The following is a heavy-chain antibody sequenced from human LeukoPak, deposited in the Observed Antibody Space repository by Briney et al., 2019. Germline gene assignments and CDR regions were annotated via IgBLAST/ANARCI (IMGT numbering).Heavy chain of an antibody. Sequence: SVTVSCTASGGTFSSYAISWVRQAPGQGLEWMGRIIPILGIANYAQKFQGRVTSTADKSTSTAYMELSSLRSEDTAVYYCARRYKGMTTVTTPWIGFDIWGQGTMVTVSS. V-gene: IGHV1-69*10. CDR1: GGTFSSYA. CDR2: IIPILGIA. J-gene: IGHJ3*02. D-gene: IGHD4-17*01. CDR3: ARRYKGMTTVTTPWIGFDI.